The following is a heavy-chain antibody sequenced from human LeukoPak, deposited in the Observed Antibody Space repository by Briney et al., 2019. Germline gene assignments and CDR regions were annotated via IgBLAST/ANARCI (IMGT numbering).Heavy chain of an antibody. CDR1: GGSISNYY. D-gene: IGHD1-26*01. CDR2: IYETGST. CDR3: ARCGRLHGLTDWLDP. V-gene: IGHV4-59*01. Sequence: SETLSLTCTVSGGSISNYYWSWIRQPPGKGLEWIGNIYETGSTNYNASLNSRVTISVDTSKNQFSLKLTSVTAADTAVYYCARCGRLHGLTDWLDPWGQGTLVTVSS. J-gene: IGHJ5*02.